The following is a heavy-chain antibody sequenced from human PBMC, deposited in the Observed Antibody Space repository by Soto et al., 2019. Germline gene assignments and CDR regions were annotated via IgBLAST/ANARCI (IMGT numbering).Heavy chain of an antibody. V-gene: IGHV1-69*01. J-gene: IGHJ5*02. D-gene: IGHD6-19*01. Sequence: QVQLVQSGAEVKKPGSSVKVSCKASGVTFSSYGISWVRQAPGQGLEFMGGIIPIFGTTNYAHKFRGRVTFTADESTNTTYMELTSLRSEDTAVYYCARASGRGWCNWFDPWGQGTLVTVSS. CDR3: ARASGRGWCNWFDP. CDR1: GVTFSSYG. CDR2: IIPIFGTT.